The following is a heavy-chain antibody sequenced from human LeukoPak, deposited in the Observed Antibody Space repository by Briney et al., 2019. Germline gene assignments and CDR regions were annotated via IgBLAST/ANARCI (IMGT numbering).Heavy chain of an antibody. V-gene: IGHV4-61*01. D-gene: IGHD6-13*01. CDR3: ARGLMYSSSWYEWGSAFDI. J-gene: IGHJ3*02. CDR2: IYYSGST. CDR1: GGSVSSGSYY. Sequence: SETLSLTCTVSGGSVSSGSYYWSWIRQPPGKGLECIGYIYYSGSTNYNPSLKSRVTISVDTSKNQFSLKLSSVTAADTAVYYCARGLMYSSSWYEWGSAFDIWGQGTMVTVSS.